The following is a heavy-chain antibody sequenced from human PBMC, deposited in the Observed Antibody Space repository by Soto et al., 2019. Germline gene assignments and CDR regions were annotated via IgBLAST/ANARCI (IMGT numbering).Heavy chain of an antibody. J-gene: IGHJ4*02. Sequence: PGGSLRLSCAASGFTFSSYAMSWVRQAPGKGLEWVSAISGSGGSTYYADSVKGRFTISRDNSKNTLYLQMNSLRAEDTAVYYCSIDRVYYDSSGFDYWGQGTLVTVSS. CDR3: SIDRVYYDSSGFDY. V-gene: IGHV3-23*01. CDR1: GFTFSSYA. D-gene: IGHD3-22*01. CDR2: ISGSGGST.